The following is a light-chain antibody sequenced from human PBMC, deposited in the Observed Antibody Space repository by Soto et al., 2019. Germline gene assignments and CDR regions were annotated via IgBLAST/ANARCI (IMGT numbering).Light chain of an antibody. CDR3: QQYGSLPRT. CDR2: GAS. CDR1: QSFSSY. V-gene: IGKV3-20*01. Sequence: EIVLPPSPATLSLSPGERATLSCRASQSFSSYLAWYQQKPGQAPRLLIYGASSRATGIPDRFSGSGSGTDFTLTISRLEPEDFAVYYCQQYGSLPRTFGQGTKVDIK. J-gene: IGKJ1*01.